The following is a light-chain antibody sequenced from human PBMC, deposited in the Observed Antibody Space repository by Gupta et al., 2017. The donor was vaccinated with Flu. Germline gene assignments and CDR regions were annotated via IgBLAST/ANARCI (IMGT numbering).Light chain of an antibody. CDR1: SSDVGGYNY. Sequence: QSALTQPPSESGSPGPSVTISCTGTSSDVGGYNYVSWYQQHPGKAPKLMIYEVSKRPSGVPDRFSGSKSGNTASLTVSGLQAEDEADYYCSSYAGSNFVVFGGGTKLTVL. V-gene: IGLV2-8*01. J-gene: IGLJ2*01. CDR2: EVS. CDR3: SSYAGSNFVV.